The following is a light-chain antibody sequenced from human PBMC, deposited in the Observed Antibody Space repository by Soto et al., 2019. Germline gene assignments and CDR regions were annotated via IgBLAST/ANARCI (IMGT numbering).Light chain of an antibody. CDR3: QQYNTYWT. Sequence: IQMTQSPSTLSASVGDRVSITCRSSQSISSWLAWYQHKPGKAPKLLIYKASYLESGVPSRFSGSGSATEFTLTISSLQPDDFATYYCQQYNTYWTFGQGTKVDIK. CDR2: KAS. CDR1: QSISSW. V-gene: IGKV1-5*03. J-gene: IGKJ1*01.